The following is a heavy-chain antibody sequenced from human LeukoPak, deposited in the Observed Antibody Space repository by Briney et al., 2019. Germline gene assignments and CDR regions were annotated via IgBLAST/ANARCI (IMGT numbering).Heavy chain of an antibody. CDR2: IYHSGST. Sequence: SGTLSLTCAVSGGSISSSNWWSWVRQPPGKGLEWIREIYHSGSTNYNPSLKSRVTISVDKSKNQFSLKLSSVTAADTAVYYCARDRSGSYHYYYYGMDVWGQGTTVTVSS. CDR1: GGSISSSNW. CDR3: ARDRSGSYHYYYYGMDV. V-gene: IGHV4-4*02. J-gene: IGHJ6*02. D-gene: IGHD1-26*01.